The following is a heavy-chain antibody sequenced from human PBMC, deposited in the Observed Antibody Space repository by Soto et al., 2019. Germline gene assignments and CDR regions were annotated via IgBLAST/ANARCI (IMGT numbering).Heavy chain of an antibody. CDR3: GSYETPVAGPYYYSMDV. CDR2: INPSGGST. V-gene: IGHV1-46*01. Sequence: QVQLVQSGAEVKKPGASVKVSCKASGYTFTSYYMHWVRQAPGQGLEWMGIINPSGGSTSYAQKFQGRVTITRDTSTSTVYMELSSRRSEDTAVYYCGSYETPVAGPYYYSMDVWGQGTAVTVSS. CDR1: GYTFTSYY. J-gene: IGHJ6*02. D-gene: IGHD6-19*01.